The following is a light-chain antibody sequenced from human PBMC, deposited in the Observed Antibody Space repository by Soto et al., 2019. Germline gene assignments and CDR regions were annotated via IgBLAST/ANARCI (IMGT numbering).Light chain of an antibody. CDR2: GAS. CDR1: QSVSSSY. CDR3: QQYGSSPWT. J-gene: IGKJ1*01. Sequence: ESVLTQSPGTLSLSPGERATLSCRASQSVSSSYLAWYQQKPGQAPRLLIYGASSGATGIPDRFSGSGSGTDFTLTISRLEPEDFAVYYCQQYGSSPWTFGQGTKVDIK. V-gene: IGKV3-20*01.